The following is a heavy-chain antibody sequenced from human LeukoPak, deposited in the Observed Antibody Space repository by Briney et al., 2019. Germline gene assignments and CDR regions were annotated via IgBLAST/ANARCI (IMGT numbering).Heavy chain of an antibody. D-gene: IGHD2-2*01. V-gene: IGHV3-23*01. CDR2: ISGSGGST. J-gene: IGHJ4*02. CDR3: ARDDDCSSTSCYLNFDY. Sequence: GGSLRLSCAASGFTFSSYAMSWVRQAPGKGLEWVSAISGSGGSTYYADSVKGRFTISRDNAKDSLYLQMNSLRDEDTAVYYCARDDDCSSTSCYLNFDYWGQGTLVTVSS. CDR1: GFTFSSYA.